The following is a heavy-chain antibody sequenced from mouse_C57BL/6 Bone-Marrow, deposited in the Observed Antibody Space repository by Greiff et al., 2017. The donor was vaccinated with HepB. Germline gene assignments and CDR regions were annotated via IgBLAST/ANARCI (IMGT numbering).Heavy chain of an antibody. Sequence: VKLQESGPGLVAPSQSLSITCTVSGFSLTSYAISWVRQPPGKGLEWLGVIWTGGGTNYNSALKSRLSISKDNSKSQVFLKMNSLQTDDTARYYCVYYDYDGPLFAYWGQGTLVTVSA. V-gene: IGHV2-9-1*01. J-gene: IGHJ3*01. D-gene: IGHD2-4*01. CDR3: VYYDYDGPLFAY. CDR1: GFSLTSYA. CDR2: IWTGGGT.